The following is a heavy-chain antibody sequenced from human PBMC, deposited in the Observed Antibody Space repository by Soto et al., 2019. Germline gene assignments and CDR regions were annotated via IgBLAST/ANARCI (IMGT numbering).Heavy chain of an antibody. V-gene: IGHV4-59*08. Sequence: SETLSLTCTVSRGSISSYYWSWIRQPPGKGLEWIGYIYYSGITYYNPSLKSRVTISIDTSKNQFSLKLSSMTAADTAVYYCARTPPLGYFDYWGQGTLVTVSS. CDR2: IYYSGIT. CDR3: ARTPPLGYFDY. CDR1: RGSISSYY. J-gene: IGHJ4*02.